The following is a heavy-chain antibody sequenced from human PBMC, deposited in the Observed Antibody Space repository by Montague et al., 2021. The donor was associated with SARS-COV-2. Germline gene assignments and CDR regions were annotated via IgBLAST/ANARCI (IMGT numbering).Heavy chain of an antibody. D-gene: IGHD3-16*01. Sequence: SETLSLTCTVSGGSISSSSYYWGWIRQPPGKGLEWIGSIYYSGSTYYNPSLKSRVTISVDTSKNQFSLKLSSVTAADTAVYYCARHPLRMITLGGVMGFDYWGQGTLVTVSS. CDR3: ARHPLRMITLGGVMGFDY. CDR2: IYYSGST. V-gene: IGHV4-39*01. J-gene: IGHJ4*02. CDR1: GGSISSSSYY.